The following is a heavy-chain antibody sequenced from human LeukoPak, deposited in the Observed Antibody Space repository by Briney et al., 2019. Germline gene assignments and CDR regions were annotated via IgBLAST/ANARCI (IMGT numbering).Heavy chain of an antibody. CDR3: ARVGYTMMGAFDI. CDR2: IYYSGST. CDR1: GGSISSYY. D-gene: IGHD3-22*01. Sequence: SETLSLTCTVSGGSISSYYWSWIRQPPGKGLEWIGYIYYSGSTNYNPSLKSRVTISVDTSKNQFSLKLSSVTAADTAVYYCARVGYTMMGAFDIWGQGTMVTVSS. V-gene: IGHV4-59*01. J-gene: IGHJ3*02.